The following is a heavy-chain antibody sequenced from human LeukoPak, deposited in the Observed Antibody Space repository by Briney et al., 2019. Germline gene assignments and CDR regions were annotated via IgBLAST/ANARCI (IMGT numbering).Heavy chain of an antibody. Sequence: TGGSLRLCCAASGFTFSSYSMNWVRQAPGKGLEWVSYISSASGSIYYADSVKGRFTISRDNAKNSLFLQMNSLRAEDTAVYYCARDYVVTHYFDYWGQGTLVTVSS. V-gene: IGHV3-48*04. J-gene: IGHJ4*02. D-gene: IGHD4-23*01. CDR1: GFTFSSYS. CDR3: ARDYVVTHYFDY. CDR2: ISSASGSI.